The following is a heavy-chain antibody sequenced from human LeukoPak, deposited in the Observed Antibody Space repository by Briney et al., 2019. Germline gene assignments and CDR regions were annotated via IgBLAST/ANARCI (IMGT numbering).Heavy chain of an antibody. Sequence: GGSLRLSCAASGFTFSSYAMHWVRQAPGKGLEWVAVISYDGSNKYYADSVKGRFTISRDNSKNTLYLQMNSLRAEDTAVYYCAKDHRGYCSSTSCPYYFDYWGQGTLVTVSS. J-gene: IGHJ4*02. CDR2: ISYDGSNK. CDR1: GFTFSSYA. D-gene: IGHD2-2*01. V-gene: IGHV3-30*18. CDR3: AKDHRGYCSSTSCPYYFDY.